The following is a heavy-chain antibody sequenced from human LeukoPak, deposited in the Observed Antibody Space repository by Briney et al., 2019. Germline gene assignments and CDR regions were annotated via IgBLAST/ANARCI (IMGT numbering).Heavy chain of an antibody. CDR3: AKSSRYGTSWYGRIDY. J-gene: IGHJ4*02. Sequence: GGSLRLSCEASGFTFSNYWMSWVRQAPGKGLEWVANIKKDGSDKYYVESVKGRFTISRDNAKNSLFLQMNSLRVEDTAVYYCAKSSRYGTSWYGRIDYWGQGTLVTVSS. CDR1: GFTFSNYW. CDR2: IKKDGSDK. V-gene: IGHV3-7*01. D-gene: IGHD6-19*01.